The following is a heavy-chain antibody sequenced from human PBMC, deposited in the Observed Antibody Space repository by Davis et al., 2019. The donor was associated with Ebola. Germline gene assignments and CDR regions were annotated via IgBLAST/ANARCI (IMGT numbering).Heavy chain of an antibody. CDR3: ERRDYGDYGAF. V-gene: IGHV1-18*01. D-gene: IGHD4-17*01. Sequence: AASVKVSCKASGYTFTSYGISWVRQAPGQGLEWMGWISAFSGNTNYAQKLQGRVTMTTDTSTSPAYMELRSLRSDDTAVYYCERRDYGDYGAFWGQGTLVTVSS. CDR2: ISAFSGNT. J-gene: IGHJ4*02. CDR1: GYTFTSYG.